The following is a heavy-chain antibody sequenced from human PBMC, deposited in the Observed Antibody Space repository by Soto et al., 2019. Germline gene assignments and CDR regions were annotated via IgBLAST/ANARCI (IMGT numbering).Heavy chain of an antibody. CDR1: GFTITNNW. Sequence: PGGSLRLSCEASGFTITNNWMAWVRQAPGRGLEWVANIKQDGSEKYYVDSVKGRFTISRDNAKSSLYLQMNSLRVDDTAVYYCARDTHGGYDHWGQGILVTVSS. CDR2: IKQDGSEK. D-gene: IGHD3-22*01. V-gene: IGHV3-7*01. CDR3: ARDTHGGYDH. J-gene: IGHJ4*02.